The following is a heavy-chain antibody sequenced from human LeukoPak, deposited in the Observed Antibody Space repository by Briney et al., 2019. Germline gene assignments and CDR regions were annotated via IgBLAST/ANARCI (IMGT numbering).Heavy chain of an antibody. CDR3: ARDPVAAAGYDY. CDR1: GYTFTGYY. Sequence: ASVKVSCTASGYTFTGYYMHWVRQAPGQGLEWMGWINPNSGGTNYAQKFQGRVTMTRDTSISTAYMELSRLRSDDTAVYYCARDPVAAAGYDYWGQGTLVTVSS. J-gene: IGHJ4*02. V-gene: IGHV1-2*02. CDR2: INPNSGGT. D-gene: IGHD6-13*01.